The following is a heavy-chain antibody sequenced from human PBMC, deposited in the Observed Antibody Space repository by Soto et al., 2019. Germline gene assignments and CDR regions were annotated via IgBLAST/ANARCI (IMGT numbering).Heavy chain of an antibody. V-gene: IGHV1-2*04. J-gene: IGHJ4*02. D-gene: IGHD2-8*01. CDR3: ARAGYCTNAICPPGY. Sequence: ASVKVSCKASGYTFTDYYIHWVRRAPGQGLEWMGWINPNSGGTNYAQKFQGWVTMTRDTSISTAYMELRLKSDDTALYYCARAGYCTNAICPPGYWAQGTLVTVSS. CDR1: GYTFTDYY. CDR2: INPNSGGT.